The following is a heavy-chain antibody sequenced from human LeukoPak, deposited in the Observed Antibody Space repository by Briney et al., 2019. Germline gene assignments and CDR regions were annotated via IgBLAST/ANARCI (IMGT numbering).Heavy chain of an antibody. V-gene: IGHV4-34*01. Sequence: PSETLSLTCAVYGGSFSGYYWSWIRQPPGKGLEWIGEIHHSGSTNYNPSLKSRVTISVDTSKNQFSLKLSSVTAADTAVYYCASRSDGGYSYGYLDYWGQGTLVTVSS. CDR3: ASRSDGGYSYGYLDY. CDR1: GGSFSGYY. D-gene: IGHD5-18*01. J-gene: IGHJ4*02. CDR2: IHHSGST.